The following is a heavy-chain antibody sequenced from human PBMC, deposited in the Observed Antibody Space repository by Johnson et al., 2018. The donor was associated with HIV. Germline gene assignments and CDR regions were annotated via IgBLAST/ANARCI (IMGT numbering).Heavy chain of an antibody. CDR3: ARDQSSRQAFDI. D-gene: IGHD6-6*01. J-gene: IGHJ3*02. CDR1: GFTFSDYG. CDR2: IHYDGTNK. V-gene: IGHV3-30*02. Sequence: QVQLVESGGGVVQPGGSLRLSCAASGFTFSDYGMHWVRQAPGKGLEWVSFIHYDGTNKYSPDSVKGRFTISRDNSKNTVYLQMNRLRPEDTAVYYCARDQSSRQAFDIWGRGTMVTVSS.